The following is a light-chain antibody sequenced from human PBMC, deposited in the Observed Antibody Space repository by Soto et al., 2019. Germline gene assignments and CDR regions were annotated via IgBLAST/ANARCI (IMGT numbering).Light chain of an antibody. Sequence: DIVMIQSPDSLAVSLGERATINCKSSQSVLHSSDNKNYLGWYQQKPGHPPKVLIYWASTRESGVPDRFSGGGAGADSPLASSDLQAEDVAVYYCQEYYSSPLSFGGGTKVEIK. CDR3: QEYYSSPLS. V-gene: IGKV4-1*01. CDR1: QSVLHSSDNKNY. J-gene: IGKJ4*01. CDR2: WAS.